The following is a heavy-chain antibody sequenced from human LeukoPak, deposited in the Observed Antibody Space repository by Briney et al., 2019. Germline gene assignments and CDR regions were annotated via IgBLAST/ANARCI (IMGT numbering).Heavy chain of an antibody. CDR3: ARDSFETDIDY. Sequence: SGGSLRLSCAASGFLFSRYWMSWVRQAPGKGLEWVANIKEDGSEKYYVESMKGRFTISRDNVKNSLYLQINSLRAEDTAVYYCARDSFETDIDYWGQGTPVTVSS. J-gene: IGHJ4*02. CDR1: GFLFSRYW. V-gene: IGHV3-7*01. CDR2: IKEDGSEK. D-gene: IGHD1-14*01.